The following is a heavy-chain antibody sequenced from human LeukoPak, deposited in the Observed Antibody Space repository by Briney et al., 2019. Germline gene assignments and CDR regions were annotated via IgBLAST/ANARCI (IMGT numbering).Heavy chain of an antibody. D-gene: IGHD6-13*01. J-gene: IGHJ4*02. V-gene: IGHV1-18*01. CDR1: GYTFTSYG. CDR2: ISAYNGNT. CDR3: ARGTVAAAGTGDFDY. Sequence: ASVKVSCKASGYTFTSYGISWVRQAPGQGLEWMGWISAYNGNTNYAQKLQGRVTMTTDTSTSTAYIELKSLRADDTAVYYCARGTVAAAGTGDFDYWGQGTLVTVSS.